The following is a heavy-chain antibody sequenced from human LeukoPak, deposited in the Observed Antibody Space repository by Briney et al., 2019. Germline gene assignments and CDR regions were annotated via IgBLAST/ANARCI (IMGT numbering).Heavy chain of an antibody. V-gene: IGHV4-59*11. CDR2: IYYSGST. D-gene: IGHD1-20*01. CDR3: ARGGYNWNEYYFDY. CDR1: GGSISSHY. Sequence: SETLSLTCTVSGGSISSHYWSWIRQPPGKGLEWIGYIYYSGSTNYNPSLKSRVTISVDTSKNQFSLKLSSVTAADTAVYYCARGGYNWNEYYFDYWGQGTLVTVSS. J-gene: IGHJ4*02.